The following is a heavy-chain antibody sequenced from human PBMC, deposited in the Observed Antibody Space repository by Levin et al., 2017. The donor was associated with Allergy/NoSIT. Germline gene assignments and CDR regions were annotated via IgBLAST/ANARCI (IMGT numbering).Heavy chain of an antibody. D-gene: IGHD1-1*01. J-gene: IGHJ4*02. Sequence: GESLKISCAASGFTFSDYYMSWIRQAPGKGLEWVSYISSSSSYTNYADSVKGRFTISRDNAKNSLYLQMNSLRAEDTAVYYCAREGGTENGRKKSTGALGYWGQGTLVTVSS. CDR1: GFTFSDYY. CDR3: AREGGTENGRKKSTGALGY. V-gene: IGHV3-11*05. CDR2: ISSSSSYT.